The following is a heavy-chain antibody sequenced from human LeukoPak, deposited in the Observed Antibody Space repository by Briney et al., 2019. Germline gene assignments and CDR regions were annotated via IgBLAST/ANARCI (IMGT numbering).Heavy chain of an antibody. CDR2: ISYDGSNK. Sequence: GGSLRLSCAVSGFTFSSYGMHWVRQAPGKGLEWVAVISYDGSNKYYADSVKGRFTISRDNSKNTLYLQMNSLRAEDTPVYYCAKDRGSGWTGGDYWGQGTLVTVSS. J-gene: IGHJ4*02. CDR3: AKDRGSGWTGGDY. V-gene: IGHV3-30*18. D-gene: IGHD6-19*01. CDR1: GFTFSSYG.